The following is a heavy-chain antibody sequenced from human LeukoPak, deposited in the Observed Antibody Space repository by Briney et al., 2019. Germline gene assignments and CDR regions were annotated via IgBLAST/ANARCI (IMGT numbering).Heavy chain of an antibody. CDR1: GYTFTSYG. CDR3: AREGHDTSGYYYPNWFDP. V-gene: IGHV1-18*01. CDR2: ISAYNNNT. Sequence: ASVKVSCKASGYTFTSYGISWVRQAPGQGLEWMGWISAYNNNTIYAQNLQGRLTMTTDTSTSTAYMELRSLRSDDTDMYYCAREGHDTSGYYYPNWFDPWGQGTLVAVSS. D-gene: IGHD3-22*01. J-gene: IGHJ5*02.